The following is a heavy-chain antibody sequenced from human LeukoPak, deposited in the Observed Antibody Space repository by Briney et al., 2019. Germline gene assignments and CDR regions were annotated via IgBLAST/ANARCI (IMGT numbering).Heavy chain of an antibody. D-gene: IGHD1-14*01. CDR3: ARDGPSLTGFDY. J-gene: IGHJ4*02. V-gene: IGHV1-8*01. CDR1: GYTFTSYD. CDR2: MNPNSGNT. Sequence: ASVKVSCKASGYTFTSYDINWVRQATGQGLEWMGWMNPNSGNTGYAQKFQGRVTMTRNTSISTAYMELSSLRSEDTAVYYCARDGPSLTGFDYWGQGTLVTVSS.